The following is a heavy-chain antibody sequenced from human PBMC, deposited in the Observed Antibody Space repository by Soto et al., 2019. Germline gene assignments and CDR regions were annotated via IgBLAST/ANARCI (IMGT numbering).Heavy chain of an antibody. V-gene: IGHV3-74*01. J-gene: IGHJ4*02. D-gene: IGHD2-15*01. CDR1: GFSFSSYW. CDR2: INGDGDYT. Sequence: EVQLVESAGGLVQPGGSLRLSCAASGFSFSSYWMHWLRQVPGKGLVWVSRINGDGDYTNYADSVKGRFTISRDNAKNTLYLQMNSLRAEDTAVYYCARERGGYSSDFWGQGTLVTVSS. CDR3: ARERGGYSSDF.